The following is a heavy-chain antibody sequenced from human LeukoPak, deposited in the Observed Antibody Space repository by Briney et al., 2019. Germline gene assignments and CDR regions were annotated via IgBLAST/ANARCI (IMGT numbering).Heavy chain of an antibody. CDR3: TKDRDIVATVNDY. J-gene: IGHJ4*02. Sequence: GGSLRLSCAASGFTFSSYAMSWVRQAPGKGLEWVSAISGSGGSTYYADSVKGRFTISRDNSKNTLYLQMNSLRAEDAAVYYCTKDRDIVATVNDYWGQGTLVTVSS. D-gene: IGHD5-12*01. CDR1: GFTFSSYA. V-gene: IGHV3-23*01. CDR2: ISGSGGST.